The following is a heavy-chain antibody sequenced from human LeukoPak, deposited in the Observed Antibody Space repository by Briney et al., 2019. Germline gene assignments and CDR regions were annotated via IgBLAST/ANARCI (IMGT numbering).Heavy chain of an antibody. CDR3: ARVGNYDSSGYYDY. Sequence: GGSLRLSCAASGFTFSSYWMSWVRQAPGKGLEWMANIKQDGSEKYYVDSVKGRFTISRDNAKNSLYLQMNSLRAEDTAVYYCARVGNYDSSGYYDYWGQGTLVTVSS. CDR2: IKQDGSEK. CDR1: GFTFSSYW. D-gene: IGHD3-22*01. V-gene: IGHV3-7*01. J-gene: IGHJ4*02.